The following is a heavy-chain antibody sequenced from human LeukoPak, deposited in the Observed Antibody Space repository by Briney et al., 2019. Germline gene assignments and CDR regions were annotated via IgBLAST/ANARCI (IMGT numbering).Heavy chain of an antibody. CDR3: ARGPLRLGELSSLYFGY. J-gene: IGHJ4*02. CDR2: IYYSGST. Sequence: PSETLSLTCTVSGGSISSGGYYWSWIRQHPGKGLEWIGYIYYSGSTYYNPSLKSRVTISVDTSKNQFSLKLSSVTAADTAVYYCARGPLRLGELSSLYFGYWGQGTLVTVSS. V-gene: IGHV4-31*03. D-gene: IGHD3-16*02. CDR1: GGSISSGGYY.